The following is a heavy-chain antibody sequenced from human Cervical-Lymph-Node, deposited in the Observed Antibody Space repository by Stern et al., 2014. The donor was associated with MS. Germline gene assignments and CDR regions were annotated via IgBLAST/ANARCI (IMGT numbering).Heavy chain of an antibody. V-gene: IGHV3-7*01. D-gene: IGHD2-21*02. J-gene: IGHJ4*02. CDR2: IKEDGSEK. CDR1: GFTFSSFW. CDR3: AGAYCGGDCPLDY. Sequence: VPLGQPGGGLVQPGGSLRLSCAVSGFTFSSFWLSWVRQAPGKGLEWLTNIKEDGSEKYYVDSVKGRFTVSRDNAKSSLYLHMNSLRAEDTAVYYCAGAYCGGDCPLDYWGQGTLVTVSS.